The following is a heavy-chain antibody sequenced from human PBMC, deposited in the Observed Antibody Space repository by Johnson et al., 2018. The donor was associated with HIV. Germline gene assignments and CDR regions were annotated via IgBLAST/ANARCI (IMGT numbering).Heavy chain of an antibody. J-gene: IGHJ3*02. Sequence: VQLVESGGGLVQPGGSLRLSCATSGFTLSNYAMHWVRQAPGTGLAWVAVISYDGSNKYYADSVKGRFTISRDNAKNTLYLQMNSLRVEDTAVYYCAREVDAFDMWGQGTLVTVSS. V-gene: IGHV3-30-3*01. CDR1: GFTLSNYA. CDR3: AREVDAFDM. CDR2: ISYDGSNK.